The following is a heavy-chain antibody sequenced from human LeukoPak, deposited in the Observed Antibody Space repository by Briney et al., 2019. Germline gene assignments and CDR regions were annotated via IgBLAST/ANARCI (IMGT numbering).Heavy chain of an antibody. CDR3: ARDTRVVPAAMHGY. J-gene: IGHJ4*02. CDR2: ISAYNGNT. V-gene: IGHV1-18*01. Sequence: GASVKVSSKASGYTFTSYGISWVRQAPGQGLEWMGWISAYNGNTNYAQKLQGRVTMTTDTSTSTAYMELRSLRSDDTAVYYCARDTRVVPAAMHGYWGQGTLVTVSS. D-gene: IGHD2-2*01. CDR1: GYTFTSYG.